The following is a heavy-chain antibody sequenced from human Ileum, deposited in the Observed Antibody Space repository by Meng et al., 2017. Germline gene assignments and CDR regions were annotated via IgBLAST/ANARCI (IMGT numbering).Heavy chain of an antibody. CDR3: ARDKPHNWFDP. Sequence: EGQVVDAGGGLVQPGGSLTLSCAASGFTFSSYWIHWVRQAPGKGLVWVARINTDGSDTRYADSVKGRFTISRDNAQNMVYLQMNSLRAEDTAVYYCARDKPHNWFDPWGQGTLVTVSS. J-gene: IGHJ5*02. CDR2: INTDGSDT. CDR1: GFTFSSYW. V-gene: IGHV3-74*01.